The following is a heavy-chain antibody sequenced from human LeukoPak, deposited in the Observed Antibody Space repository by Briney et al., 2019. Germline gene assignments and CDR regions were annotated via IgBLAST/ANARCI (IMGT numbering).Heavy chain of an antibody. J-gene: IGHJ3*02. CDR2: IYYSGST. CDR3: ARGGPRYCSSTSCYNTGHAFDI. Sequence: SETLSLTCTVSGGSISSGDYYWSCIRQHPGKGLEWIGYIYYSGSTYYNPSLKSRATISVDTSKNQFSLKLSSVTAADTAVYYCARGGPRYCSSTSCYNTGHAFDIWGQGTMVTVSS. V-gene: IGHV4-31*03. D-gene: IGHD2-2*02. CDR1: GGSISSGDYY.